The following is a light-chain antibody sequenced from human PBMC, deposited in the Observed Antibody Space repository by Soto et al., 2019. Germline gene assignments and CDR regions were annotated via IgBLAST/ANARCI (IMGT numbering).Light chain of an antibody. J-gene: IGKJ2*01. V-gene: IGKV1-5*01. Sequence: DIQMTQSPSTLSASVGDRVTITCRASQSISTWLAWYQQKAGKAPKLLIYDASSLQSGVPSRFGGSGSGTEFTLTISSLQPDDFATYYCQQYNSYSNTFGQGTKLEIK. CDR3: QQYNSYSNT. CDR2: DAS. CDR1: QSISTW.